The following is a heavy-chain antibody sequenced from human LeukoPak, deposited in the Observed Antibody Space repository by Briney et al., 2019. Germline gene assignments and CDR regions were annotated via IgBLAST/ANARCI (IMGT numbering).Heavy chain of an antibody. V-gene: IGHV4-34*01. Sequence: PSETLSLTCAVYGGSFSGYYWSWIRQPPGKGLEWIGSIYYSGSTYYNPSLKSRVTISVDTSKNQFSLKLSSVTAADTAVYYCARSSAIAARPNYFDYWGQGTLVTVSS. CDR2: IYYSGST. D-gene: IGHD6-6*01. CDR1: GGSFSGYY. J-gene: IGHJ4*02. CDR3: ARSSAIAARPNYFDY.